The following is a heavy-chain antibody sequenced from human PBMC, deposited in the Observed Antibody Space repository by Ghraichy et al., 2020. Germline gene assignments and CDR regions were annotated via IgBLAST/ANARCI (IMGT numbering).Heavy chain of an antibody. V-gene: IGHV1-69*13. CDR3: ATEVIWRGSFDY. CDR1: GGTFSSYA. CDR2: IIPIFGTA. D-gene: IGHD3-22*01. J-gene: IGHJ4*02. Sequence: SVKVSCKASGGTFSSYAISWVRQAPGQGLEWMGGIIPIFGTANYAQKFQGRVTITADESTSTAYMELSSLRSEDTAVYYCATEVIWRGSFDYWGQGTLVTVSS.